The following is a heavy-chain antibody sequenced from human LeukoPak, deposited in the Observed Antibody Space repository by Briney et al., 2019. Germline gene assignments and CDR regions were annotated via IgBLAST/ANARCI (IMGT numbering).Heavy chain of an antibody. CDR2: INWNGGSI. V-gene: IGHV3-20*04. Sequence: GGSLRLSCAASGFTFDGYGMGWVRQTPGKGLEWVSGINWNGGSIGYGDSVKGRFTISRDNAKNSLYLQMNSLRSEDTAVYYCARETPDSSGWDWGQGTLVTVSS. J-gene: IGHJ4*02. CDR3: ARETPDSSGWD. CDR1: GFTFDGYG. D-gene: IGHD6-19*01.